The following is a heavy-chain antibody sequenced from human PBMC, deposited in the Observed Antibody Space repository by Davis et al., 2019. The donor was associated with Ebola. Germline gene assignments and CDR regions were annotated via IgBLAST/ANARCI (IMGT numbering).Heavy chain of an antibody. D-gene: IGHD5-18*01. J-gene: IGHJ6*02. V-gene: IGHV1-18*01. Sequence: ASVKVSCKASGYTFTSYGISWVRQAPGQGLEWMGWISAYNGNTNYAQKLQGRVNMTTDTSTSTAYMELRSLRSDDTAVYYCARDVTAMVSLYYYGMDVWGQGTTVTVSS. CDR3: ARDVTAMVSLYYYGMDV. CDR1: GYTFTSYG. CDR2: ISAYNGNT.